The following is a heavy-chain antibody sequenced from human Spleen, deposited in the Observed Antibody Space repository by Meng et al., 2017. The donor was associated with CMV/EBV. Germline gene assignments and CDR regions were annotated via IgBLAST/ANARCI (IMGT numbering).Heavy chain of an antibody. V-gene: IGHV1-2*06. Sequence: QVQLVQSGAEVKKPGASGKVSCTTSGYPFSGYYIHWVRQAPGQGLEWVGRIDPHSGDTKKFQDRVTMTTDTSISTAYMELSSLRSDDTAVYYCARGNWGSRYFDLWGRGTLVTVSS. J-gene: IGHJ2*01. CDR2: IDPHSGDT. D-gene: IGHD7-27*01. CDR1: GYPFSGYY. CDR3: ARGNWGSRYFDL.